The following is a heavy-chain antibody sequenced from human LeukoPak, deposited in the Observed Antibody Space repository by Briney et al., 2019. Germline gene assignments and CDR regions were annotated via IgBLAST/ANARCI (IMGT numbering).Heavy chain of an antibody. J-gene: IGHJ4*02. CDR3: ARDLGLGYCSSTSCYTGDY. Sequence: ASVKVSCKASGCTFTGYYMHWVRQAPGQGLEWMGWINPNSGGTNYAQKFQGRVTMTRDTSISTAYMELSRLRSDDTAVYYCARDLGLGYCSSTSCYTGDYWGQGTLVTVSS. V-gene: IGHV1-2*02. CDR2: INPNSGGT. CDR1: GCTFTGYY. D-gene: IGHD2-2*02.